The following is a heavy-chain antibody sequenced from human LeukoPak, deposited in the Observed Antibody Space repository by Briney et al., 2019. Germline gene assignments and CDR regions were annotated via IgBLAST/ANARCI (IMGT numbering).Heavy chain of an antibody. V-gene: IGHV3-66*01. J-gene: IGHJ6*03. D-gene: IGHD3-3*01. CDR3: ASPSYYDFWSGLGFYYYVDV. CDR2: IYSGGST. CDR1: GFTVSSNY. Sequence: GGSLRLSCAASGFTVSSNYMSWVRQAPGKGLEWVSVIYSGGSTYYADSVKGRFTISRDNSKNTLYLQMNSLRAEDTAVYYCASPSYYDFWSGLGFYYYVDVWGKGTTVTVSS.